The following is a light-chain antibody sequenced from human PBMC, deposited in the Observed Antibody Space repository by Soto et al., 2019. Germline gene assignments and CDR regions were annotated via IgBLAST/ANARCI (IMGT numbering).Light chain of an antibody. CDR1: QNIHTW. CDR3: QQANSFPIT. Sequence: DIQMTQSPSTLSASVGDRVTIACRASQNIHTWLAWYQQKPGKAPKLLIYDASSLESGAPSRFSGSGSGTEFTLTISSLQPDDFATYYCQQANSFPITFGQGTRLEIK. CDR2: DAS. J-gene: IGKJ5*01. V-gene: IGKV1-5*01.